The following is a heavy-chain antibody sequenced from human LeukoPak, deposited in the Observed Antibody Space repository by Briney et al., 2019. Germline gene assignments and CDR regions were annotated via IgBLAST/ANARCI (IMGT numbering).Heavy chain of an antibody. V-gene: IGHV4-61*02. Sequence: SETLSLTCTVSGGSISSGSYYWSWIRQPTGKGLEWIGRVYTSGSTNYNPSLKSRVTISVDTSKNQFSLKLSSVIAADTAVYYCARDPTYYYDSSGSNYFDYWGQGTLVTVSS. CDR2: VYTSGST. J-gene: IGHJ4*02. D-gene: IGHD3-22*01. CDR3: ARDPTYYYDSSGSNYFDY. CDR1: GGSISSGSYY.